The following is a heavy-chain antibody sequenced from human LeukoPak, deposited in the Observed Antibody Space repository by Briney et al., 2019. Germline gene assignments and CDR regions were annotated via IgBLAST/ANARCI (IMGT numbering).Heavy chain of an antibody. CDR1: GYSFTSYW. CDR2: IYPGDSDT. CDR3: ATTSGSSWYHS. D-gene: IGHD6-13*01. Sequence: GESLRISCRGSGYSFTSYWIAWVRQMPGKGLEWMGIIYPGDSDTRYSPSFQGQVTISADKSISTAYLQWSSLKASDTAMYYCATTSGSSWYHSWGQGTLVTVSS. J-gene: IGHJ4*02. V-gene: IGHV5-51*01.